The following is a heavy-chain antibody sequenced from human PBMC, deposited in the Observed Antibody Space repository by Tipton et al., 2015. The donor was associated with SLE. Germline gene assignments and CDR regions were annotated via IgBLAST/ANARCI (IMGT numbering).Heavy chain of an antibody. CDR3: ARSDSSSGLDY. D-gene: IGHD6-13*01. V-gene: IGHV3-11*06. Sequence: GSLRLSCAASGFTFSDYYMSWIRQAPGKGLEWVSYISSSSSYTNYADSVKGRFTISRDNAKNSLYLQMNSLRAEDTAVYYCARSDSSSGLDYWGQGTLVTVSS. CDR2: ISSSSSYT. J-gene: IGHJ4*02. CDR1: GFTFSDYY.